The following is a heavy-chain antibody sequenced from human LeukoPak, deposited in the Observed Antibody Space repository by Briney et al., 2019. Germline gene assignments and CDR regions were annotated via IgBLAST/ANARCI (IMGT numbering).Heavy chain of an antibody. D-gene: IGHD4-17*01. Sequence: GSPRLSCAASGFTFTIHMTYWGSPAPRAGLEWLSYICSCGATIYSAHSVWGRFSVSRDSAKNSLYLQMNTLRADDTAVYFCARSYGASDYWGQGTLVTVSS. V-gene: IGHV3-48*01. J-gene: IGHJ4*02. CDR3: ARSYGASDY. CDR1: GFTFTIHM. CDR2: ICSCGATI.